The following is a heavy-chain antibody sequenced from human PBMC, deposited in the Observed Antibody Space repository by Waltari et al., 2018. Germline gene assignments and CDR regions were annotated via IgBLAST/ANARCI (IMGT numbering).Heavy chain of an antibody. Sequence: EVQLLESGGGLVQPGGSLRLSCAASGFTFSSYAMSWVRQAPGKGLEWVSASSGSGVSTYYADSVKGRFTISRDNSKNTLYLQMNSLRAEDTAVYYCAKDLIAVGEGDAFDIWGQGTMVTVSS. D-gene: IGHD6-19*01. CDR2: SSGSGVST. CDR1: GFTFSSYA. CDR3: AKDLIAVGEGDAFDI. J-gene: IGHJ3*02. V-gene: IGHV3-23*01.